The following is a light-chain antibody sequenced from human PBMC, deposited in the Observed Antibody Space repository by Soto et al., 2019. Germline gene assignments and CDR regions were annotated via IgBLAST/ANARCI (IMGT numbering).Light chain of an antibody. V-gene: IGLV2-14*01. Sequence: QSALTQPASVSGSPGQSITISCTGTSNDIGRYHYVSWYQQHPGKAPKLMIYEVSNRPSGVSDRFSGSKSGNTASLTISGLQAEDEADYYCSSYTSSSAPHVVFGGGTKLTVL. CDR2: EVS. CDR1: SNDIGRYHY. CDR3: SSYTSSSAPHVV. J-gene: IGLJ2*01.